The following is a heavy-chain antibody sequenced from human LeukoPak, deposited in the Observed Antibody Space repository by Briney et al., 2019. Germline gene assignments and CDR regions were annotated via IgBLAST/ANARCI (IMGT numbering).Heavy chain of an antibody. CDR2: IWYDGSNK. Sequence: PGRSLRLSCAASGFTFSSYGMHWVRQAPGKGLGWGAVIWYDGSNKYYADSAKGRFTISRDNSKNTLYLQMNSLRAEDTALYYCARDYCSSTSCYDYWGQGTMVTVSS. V-gene: IGHV3-33*01. J-gene: IGHJ4*02. D-gene: IGHD2-2*01. CDR3: ARDYCSSTSCYDY. CDR1: GFTFSSYG.